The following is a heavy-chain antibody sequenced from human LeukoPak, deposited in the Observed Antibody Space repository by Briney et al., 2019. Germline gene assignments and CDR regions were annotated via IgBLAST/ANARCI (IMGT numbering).Heavy chain of an antibody. V-gene: IGHV3-30*04. J-gene: IGHJ4*02. CDR2: ISYDGSNK. CDR1: GFTFSSYA. Sequence: GRPLRLSCAASGFTFSSYAMHWVRQAPGKGLEWVAVISYDGSNKYYADSVKGRFTISRDNSKNTLYLQMNSPRAEDTAVYYCARQGSSGYVQFDYWGQGTLVTVSS. CDR3: ARQGSSGYVQFDY. D-gene: IGHD5-12*01.